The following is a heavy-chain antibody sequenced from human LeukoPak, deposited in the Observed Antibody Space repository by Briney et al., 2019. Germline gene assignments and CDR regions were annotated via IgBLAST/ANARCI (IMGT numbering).Heavy chain of an antibody. CDR1: GFTFSTYW. V-gene: IGHV3-74*01. CDR2: ISPDGSIT. J-gene: IGHJ4*02. Sequence: GGSLRLSCAASGFTFSTYWMHWVRQAPGKGLVWVSRISPDGSITTYADSVKGRFTISRDNAKNSLYLQMNSLRAEDTAVYYCARDQYYYGSGSYYNVVYWGQGTLVTVSS. CDR3: ARDQYYYGSGSYYNVVY. D-gene: IGHD3-10*01.